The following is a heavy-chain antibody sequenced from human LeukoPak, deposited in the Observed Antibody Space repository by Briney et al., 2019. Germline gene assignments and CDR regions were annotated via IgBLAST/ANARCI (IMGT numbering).Heavy chain of an antibody. CDR2: ISGDGRTT. CDR3: AKIRLEESATGY. CDR1: GFIFSSCA. J-gene: IGHJ4*02. V-gene: IGHV3-23*01. D-gene: IGHD2-15*01. Sequence: GGSLRLSCAASGFIFSSCAMSWVRQAPGKGLEWVSTISGDGRTTFYADSVRGRFTISRDNSKNTMYLQMSSLRAEDTAVYYCAKIRLEESATGYWGQGTLVTVSS.